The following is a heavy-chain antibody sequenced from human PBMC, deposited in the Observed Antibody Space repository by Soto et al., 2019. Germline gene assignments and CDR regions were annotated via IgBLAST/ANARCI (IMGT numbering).Heavy chain of an antibody. CDR2: IGSSGRTI. J-gene: IGHJ4*02. V-gene: IGHV3-11*01. CDR1: GFTFSDYY. D-gene: IGHD3-10*01. CDR3: ARDRGGYLDY. Sequence: QVPLVESGGGWVKPGGSLRLSCAVAGFTFSDYYMSWIRQAPGKGLEWVSYIGSSGRTIYYADSVKGRFTISRDNAKNSLDLQMNSLRAEDTAVYFCARDRGGYLDYWGQGTLVTVSS.